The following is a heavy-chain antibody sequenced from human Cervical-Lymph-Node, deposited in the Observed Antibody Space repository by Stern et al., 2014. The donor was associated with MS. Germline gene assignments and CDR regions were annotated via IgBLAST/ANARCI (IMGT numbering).Heavy chain of an antibody. D-gene: IGHD6-13*01. V-gene: IGHV7-4-1*02. CDR3: ARDRGIAAALGDY. Sequence: QVQLVQSGSELKKPGASVKISCKTSGYSFTTAAMIWVRQAPGQGFEWMGWINTNTGNPTYAQGFTGRYVFSLDTSVSTAYLQISGLKAEDTAVYYCARDRGIAAALGDYWGQGTLVTVSS. CDR2: INTNTGNP. J-gene: IGHJ4*02. CDR1: GYSFTTAA.